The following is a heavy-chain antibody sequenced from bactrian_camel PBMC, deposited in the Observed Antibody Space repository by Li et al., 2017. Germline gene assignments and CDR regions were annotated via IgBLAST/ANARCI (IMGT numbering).Heavy chain of an antibody. J-gene: IGHJ4*01. V-gene: IGHV3S55*01. CDR1: GYIFGSCG. Sequence: HVQLVESGGGSVQAGGSLKLSCAASGYIFGSCGMGWYRQAPGKERELVSTIGSDGTTNYRDSVKGRFTISLDNTRRTLYLQMNNLKTEDTAMYYCAKVNRDEYYFGNWDYWGQGTQVTVS. CDR3: AKVNRDEYYFGNWDY. D-gene: IGHD2*01. CDR2: IGSDGTT.